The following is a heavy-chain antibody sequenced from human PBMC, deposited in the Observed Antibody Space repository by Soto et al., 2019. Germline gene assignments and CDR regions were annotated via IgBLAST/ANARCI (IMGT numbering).Heavy chain of an antibody. J-gene: IGHJ4*02. V-gene: IGHV4-59*12. CDR2: ISYSGTT. CDR3: ARVGGVPSSSPGVAY. Sequence: PGGSLRLSCAASGFTFSSYSMNWVRQAPGKGLEWIASISYSGTTNSNPSLKSRVTLSVDTSRNQFSLRLTSVTAMDTAVYYCARVGGVPSSSPGVAYWGQGILVTVSS. D-gene: IGHD6-13*01. CDR1: GFTFSSYS.